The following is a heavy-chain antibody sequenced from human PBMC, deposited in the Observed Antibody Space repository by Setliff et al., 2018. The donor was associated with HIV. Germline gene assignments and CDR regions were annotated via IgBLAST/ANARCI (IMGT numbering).Heavy chain of an antibody. CDR1: GYTFTSYA. CDR2: INAGNGNT. J-gene: IGHJ4*02. Sequence: ASVKVSRQASGYTFTSYAMHWVRQAPGQRLEWMGWINAGNGNTKYSQKFQGRVTLTTDTSTNTAYIELKKLKSDDSAVYYCVSVDNYCSDSPCNGVGIDYWGQGTLVTVSS. CDR3: VSVDNYCSDSPCNGVGIDY. V-gene: IGHV1-3*01. D-gene: IGHD2-15*01.